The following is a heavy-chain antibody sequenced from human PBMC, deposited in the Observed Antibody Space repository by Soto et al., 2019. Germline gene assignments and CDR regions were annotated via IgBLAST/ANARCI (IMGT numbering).Heavy chain of an antibody. CDR3: AKKGGGIAAASNWFDP. Sequence: GGSLRLSCAASGFTFNNYAMSWVRQAPGKGLEWVSAISWNSGSIGYADSVKGRFTISRDNAKNSLYLQMNSLRAEDTALYYCAKKGGGIAAASNWFDPWGQGTLVTVSS. CDR2: ISWNSGSI. J-gene: IGHJ5*02. V-gene: IGHV3-9*01. CDR1: GFTFNNYA. D-gene: IGHD6-13*01.